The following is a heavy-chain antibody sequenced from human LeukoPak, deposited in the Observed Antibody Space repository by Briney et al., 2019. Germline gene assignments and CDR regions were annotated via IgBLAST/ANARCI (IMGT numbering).Heavy chain of an antibody. CDR2: ISSDGNSI. Sequence: PGGSLRLSCAASGFTFSDYYMNWIRQSPGKGLEWVSYISSDGNSIYYADSVKGRFTISRDNAKNSLYLQMNSLRAEDTAVYYCAGGVGVFDYWGQETLVTVSS. CDR1: GFTFSDYY. CDR3: AGGVGVFDY. J-gene: IGHJ4*02. D-gene: IGHD1-26*01. V-gene: IGHV3-11*01.